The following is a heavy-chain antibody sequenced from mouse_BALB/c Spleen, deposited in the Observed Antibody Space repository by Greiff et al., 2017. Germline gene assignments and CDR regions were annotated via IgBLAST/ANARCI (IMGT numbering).Heavy chain of an antibody. D-gene: IGHD2-14*01. CDR2: ISYSGST. J-gene: IGHJ3*01. V-gene: IGHV3-8*02. CDR3: ARYDRSRAWFAY. Sequence: EVKLMESGPSLVKPSQTLSLTCSVTGDSITSGYWNWIRKFPGNKLEYMGYISYSGSTYYNPSLKSRISITRDTSKNQYYLQLNSVTTEDTATYYCARYDRSRAWFAYWGQGTLVTVSA. CDR1: GDSITSGY.